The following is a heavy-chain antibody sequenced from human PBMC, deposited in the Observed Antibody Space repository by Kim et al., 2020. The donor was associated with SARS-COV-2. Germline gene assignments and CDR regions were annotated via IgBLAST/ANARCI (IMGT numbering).Heavy chain of an antibody. CDR1: GFTFTSYW. J-gene: IGHJ4*02. Sequence: GGSLRLSCAASGFTFTSYWMTWVRQAPGKGLEWVANIKQDESEKYYVDSVKGRFTISRDNAKNSLYLQMNRLRVEDTAVYYCARGRRPPDYWGQGTLVTVSS. CDR3: ARGRRPPDY. V-gene: IGHV3-7*01. CDR2: IKQDESEK.